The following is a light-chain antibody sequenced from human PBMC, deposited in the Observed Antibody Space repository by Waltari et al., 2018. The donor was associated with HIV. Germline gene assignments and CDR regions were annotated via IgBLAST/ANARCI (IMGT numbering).Light chain of an antibody. V-gene: IGLV1-44*01. CDR2: TNN. J-gene: IGLJ3*02. CDR3: ATWDHRLNGWV. CDR1: SSTIGSDA. Sequence: QAVLTQPPSAPGTPGQRITISCSGSSSTIGSDAVNWYQQLPGTAPKLLIYTNNQRPSGVPDRFSASKSGTSASLAISGLQSEDEADYYCATWDHRLNGWVFGGGTKLTVL.